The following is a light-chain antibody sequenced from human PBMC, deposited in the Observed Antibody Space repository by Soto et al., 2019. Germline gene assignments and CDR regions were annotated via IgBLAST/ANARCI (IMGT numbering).Light chain of an antibody. CDR1: SSDVVAYNY. Sequence: QSALPQPPSASGSPGQSGTISCTGTSSDVVAYNYVSWYQQHPGKAPKLMIYEGSKRPSGVPDRFSGSKSGNTASLPVSGLQAEDEADYYCSSYAGSNNFVVFGGGTKLTVL. J-gene: IGLJ2*01. CDR3: SSYAGSNNFVV. CDR2: EGS. V-gene: IGLV2-8*01.